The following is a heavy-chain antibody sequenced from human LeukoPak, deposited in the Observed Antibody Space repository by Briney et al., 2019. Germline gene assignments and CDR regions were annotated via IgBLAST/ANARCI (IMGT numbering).Heavy chain of an antibody. CDR2: ISYDGSNK. CDR3: AREIVGATSVAFDI. V-gene: IGHV3-30-3*01. Sequence: GGSLRLSCAASGFTFSSYAMHWVRQAPGKGLEWVAVISYDGSNKYYADSVKGRFTISRDNSKNTLYLQMNSLRAEDTAVYYCAREIVGATSVAFDIWGQGTMVTVSS. D-gene: IGHD1-26*01. CDR1: GFTFSSYA. J-gene: IGHJ3*02.